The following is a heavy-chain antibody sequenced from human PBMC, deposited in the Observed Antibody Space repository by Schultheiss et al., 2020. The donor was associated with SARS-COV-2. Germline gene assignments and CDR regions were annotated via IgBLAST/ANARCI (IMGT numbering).Heavy chain of an antibody. V-gene: IGHV4-59*08. D-gene: IGHD5-12*01. J-gene: IGHJ4*02. CDR3: ATGAYSGYAKIDY. CDR1: GGSISSYY. Sequence: SETLSLTCTVSGGSISSYYWSWIRQPPGKGLEWIGYIYYSGSTNYNPSLKSRVTISVDTSKNQFSLKLSSVTAADTAVYYCATGAYSGYAKIDYWGQGTLVTV. CDR2: IYYSGST.